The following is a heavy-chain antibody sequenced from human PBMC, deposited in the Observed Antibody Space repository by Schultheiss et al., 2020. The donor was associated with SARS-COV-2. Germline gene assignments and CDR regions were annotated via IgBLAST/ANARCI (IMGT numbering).Heavy chain of an antibody. CDR3: ARRRGYTYGHWEGNWFDP. J-gene: IGHJ5*02. Sequence: SQTLSLTCTVSGGSISSYYWSWIRQPPGKGLEWIGYIYYSGSTYYNPSLKSRVTISVDTSKNQFSLKLSSVTAADTAVYYCARRRGYTYGHWEGNWFDPWGQGTLVTVSS. CDR2: IYYSGST. V-gene: IGHV4-59*12. CDR1: GGSISSYY. D-gene: IGHD5-18*01.